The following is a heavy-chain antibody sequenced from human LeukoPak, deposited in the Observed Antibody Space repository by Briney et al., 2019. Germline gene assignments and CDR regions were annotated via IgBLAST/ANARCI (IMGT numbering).Heavy chain of an antibody. V-gene: IGHV3-49*04. D-gene: IGHD3-3*01. CDR1: GFTFSRHG. CDR2: IRSKAYGGTT. Sequence: GGSLRLSCAPSGFTFSRHGMHWVRQAPGKGLEWVGFIRSKAYGGTTEYAASVKGRFTISRDDSKSIAYLQMNSLKTEDTAVYYCTTDFWSYELFDCWGQGTLVTVSS. J-gene: IGHJ4*02. CDR3: TTDFWSYELFDC.